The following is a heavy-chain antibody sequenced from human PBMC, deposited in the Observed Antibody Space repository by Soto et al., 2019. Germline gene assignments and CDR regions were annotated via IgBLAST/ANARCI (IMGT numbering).Heavy chain of an antibody. V-gene: IGHV4-31*03. CDR1: GGSISTGGYY. CDR3: ARGLSVTLFDN. CDR2: IYYSGST. J-gene: IGHJ4*02. D-gene: IGHD4-17*01. Sequence: QVQLQESGPGLVKPSQTLSLTCTVSGGSISTGGYYWTWIRQHPGKGLEWIGYIYYSGSTYYNPALKSRVTISVDTSKNQFSLKLTSVTAADTAVYYCARGLSVTLFDNWGQGTLVTVSS.